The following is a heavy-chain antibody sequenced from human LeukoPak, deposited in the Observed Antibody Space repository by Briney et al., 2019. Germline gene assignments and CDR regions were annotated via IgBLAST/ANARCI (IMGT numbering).Heavy chain of an antibody. CDR1: GFTFSNYA. D-gene: IGHD3-9*01. CDR3: AKASTRDTGYYFDS. J-gene: IGHJ4*02. Sequence: GGSLRLSCAASGFTFSNYAMGWVRQAPGKGPEWVSSIRYNIENTHYADAVQGRFTISRDNSKNTLYLQMNSLRAEDTARYYCAKASTRDTGYYFDSWGQGTLASVSS. V-gene: IGHV3-23*01. CDR2: IRYNIENT.